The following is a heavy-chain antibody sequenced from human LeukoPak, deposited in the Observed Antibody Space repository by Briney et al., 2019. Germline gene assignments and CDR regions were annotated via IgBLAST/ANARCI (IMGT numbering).Heavy chain of an antibody. CDR3: AGGYCTNGVCYSPPFYYYYYMDV. Sequence: PSETLSLTCAVYGGSFSGYYWSWIRQPPGKGLEWIGEINHSGSTNYNPSLKSRVTISVDTSKNQFSLKLSSVTAADTAVYYCAGGYCTNGVCYSPPFYYYYYMDVWGKGTTVTVSS. D-gene: IGHD2-8*01. V-gene: IGHV4-34*01. CDR2: INHSGST. CDR1: GGSFSGYY. J-gene: IGHJ6*03.